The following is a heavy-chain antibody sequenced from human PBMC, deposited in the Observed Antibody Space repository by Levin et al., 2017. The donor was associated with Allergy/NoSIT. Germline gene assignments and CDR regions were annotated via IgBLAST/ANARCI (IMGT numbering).Heavy chain of an antibody. J-gene: IGHJ4*02. CDR2: ISYDGSNK. CDR3: AKDSGYCTGGVCYGGYFDY. CDR1: GFTFSSYG. V-gene: IGHV3-30*18. D-gene: IGHD2-8*02. Sequence: PGESLKISCAASGFTFSSYGMHWVRQAPGKGLEWVAVISYDGSNKYYADSVKGRFTISRDNSKNTLYLQMNSLRAEDTAVYYCAKDSGYCTGGVCYGGYFDYWGQGTLVTVSS.